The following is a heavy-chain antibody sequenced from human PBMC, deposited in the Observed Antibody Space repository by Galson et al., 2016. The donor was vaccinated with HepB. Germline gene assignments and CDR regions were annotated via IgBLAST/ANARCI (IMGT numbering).Heavy chain of an antibody. CDR1: GDSISQNY. CDR3: ARERKVRGANYYGMDV. V-gene: IGHV4-59*12. J-gene: IGHJ6*02. CDR2: IYYSGST. D-gene: IGHD4/OR15-4a*01. Sequence: SETLSLTCLVSGDSISQNYWNWIRQPPGRGLEWIGYIYYSGSTNYNHSLKTRVTISVDTSKNPFSLKLSSVTAADTAVYYCARERKVRGANYYGMDVWGQGTTVTVSS.